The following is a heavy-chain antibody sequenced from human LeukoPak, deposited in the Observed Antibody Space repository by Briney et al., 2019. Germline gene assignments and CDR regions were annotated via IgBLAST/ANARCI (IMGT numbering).Heavy chain of an antibody. CDR2: ISYPGST. D-gene: IGHD3-10*01. J-gene: IGHJ6*03. CDR1: GGSLSGYY. Sequence: SETLSLTCAVYGGSLSGYYWSWIRQPPGKGLDWIGYISYPGSTNYNPSLNSRVTISIDTSKNQFSLKLSSVTAADTAVYYCARGVGELLSYYYYYYMDVWGKGTTVTISS. V-gene: IGHV4-59*01. CDR3: ARGVGELLSYYYYYYMDV.